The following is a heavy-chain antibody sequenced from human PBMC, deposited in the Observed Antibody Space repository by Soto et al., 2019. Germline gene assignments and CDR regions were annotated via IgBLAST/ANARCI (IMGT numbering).Heavy chain of an antibody. V-gene: IGHV1-8*01. CDR2: MNPNSGNT. CDR1: GYTFTNYA. Sequence: QVQLVQSGAEVKKPGASVKVSCKASGYTFTNYAINWVRQAPGQGLEWRGWMNPNSGNTGSAQKFQGRITMTRDTSTGTAYMELTSLRYEDTAVYYCARVWGTIDYWGQGTLVTVSS. D-gene: IGHD3-16*01. J-gene: IGHJ4*02. CDR3: ARVWGTIDY.